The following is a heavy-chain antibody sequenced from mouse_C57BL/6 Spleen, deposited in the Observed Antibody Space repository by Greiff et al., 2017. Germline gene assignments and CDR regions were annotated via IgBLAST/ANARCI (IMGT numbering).Heavy chain of an antibody. V-gene: IGHV1-80*01. D-gene: IGHD5-2*01. J-gene: IGHJ1*03. CDR1: GYAFSSYW. CDR2: IYPGDGDT. CDR3: SSNAYEGEYSYFDV. Sequence: QVQLQQSGAELVKPGASVKISCKASGYAFSSYWMNWVKQRPGKGLEWIGQIYPGDGDTNYNGKFKGKATLTADKSSSTAYMQLSSLTSEDSAVYFCSSNAYEGEYSYFDVWGKGTTVTVSS.